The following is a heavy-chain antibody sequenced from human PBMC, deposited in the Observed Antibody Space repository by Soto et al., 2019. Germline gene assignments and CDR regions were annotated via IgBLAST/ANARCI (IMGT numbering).Heavy chain of an antibody. CDR3: AHIPNYYQYDWFDP. V-gene: IGHV2-5*02. CDR2: IYWDDDK. CDR1: GFSLTTRGVG. D-gene: IGHD3-16*01. Sequence: QITLKESGPTLVKPTQTLTLTCTFSGFSLTTRGVGVGWIRQPPGRALECLALIYWDDDKRYSPSLQSRLSITKDTSKNQVVLTMNNVDPVDTATYYCAHIPNYYQYDWFDPWGRGTLVSVSS. J-gene: IGHJ5*01.